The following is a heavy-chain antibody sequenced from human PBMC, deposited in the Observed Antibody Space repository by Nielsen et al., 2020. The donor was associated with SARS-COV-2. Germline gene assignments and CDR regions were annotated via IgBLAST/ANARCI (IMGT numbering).Heavy chain of an antibody. J-gene: IGHJ4*02. CDR1: GFTFSDYY. CDR3: VSVTTSYYFDY. Sequence: GGSLRLSCAASGFTFSDYYMSWIRQAPGKGLEWVSYISSSSSYTNYADSVKGRFTISRDNAKNSLYLQMNSLRAEDTAVYYCVSVTTSYYFDYWGQGTLVTVSS. D-gene: IGHD4-17*01. V-gene: IGHV3-11*03. CDR2: ISSSSSYT.